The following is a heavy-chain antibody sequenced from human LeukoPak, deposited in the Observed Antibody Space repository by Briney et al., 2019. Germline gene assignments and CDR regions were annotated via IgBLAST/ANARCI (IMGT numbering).Heavy chain of an antibody. Sequence: GASVKVSCKASGYTFTGYYMHWVRQAPGQGLEWMGWINPNSGGTYYAQKFQGRVSMTRDTSISTAYMELSSLRSDDTAVYYCAKGDYYDSSGSDAFDIWGQGTMVTVSS. J-gene: IGHJ3*02. D-gene: IGHD3-22*01. CDR1: GYTFTGYY. V-gene: IGHV1-2*02. CDR3: AKGDYYDSSGSDAFDI. CDR2: INPNSGGT.